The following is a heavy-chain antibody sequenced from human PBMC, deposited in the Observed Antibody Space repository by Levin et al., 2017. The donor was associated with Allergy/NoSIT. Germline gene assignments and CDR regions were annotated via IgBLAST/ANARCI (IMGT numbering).Heavy chain of an antibody. CDR2: ISGSRGRT. D-gene: IGHD3-3*01. Sequence: PGGSLRLSCAASGFTFTEYGMSWVRQAPGKGLEWVSIISGSRGRTYYADSVKGRFTISGDTSRNTLYLEMNSLRAEDTALYYCARSGGRSPFFGVAVPGSYGLDVWCQGTTVTVSS. J-gene: IGHJ6*02. CDR1: GFTFTEYG. V-gene: IGHV3-23*01. CDR3: ARSGGRSPFFGVAVPGSYGLDV.